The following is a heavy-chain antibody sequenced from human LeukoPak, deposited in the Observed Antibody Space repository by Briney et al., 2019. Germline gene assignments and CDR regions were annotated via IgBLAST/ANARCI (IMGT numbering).Heavy chain of an antibody. CDR1: GIALSDVW. CDR3: AAFSKGF. Sequence: GGSLRLSCAASGIALSDVWMTWVRQAPGKGLEWVGRIKSKADGGTTDYAAPVKGRFSISGDDSKNTVYLQMDSLEAEDTAVYYCAAFSKGFWGQGTLVTVSS. J-gene: IGHJ4*02. CDR2: IKSKADGGTT. V-gene: IGHV3-15*01.